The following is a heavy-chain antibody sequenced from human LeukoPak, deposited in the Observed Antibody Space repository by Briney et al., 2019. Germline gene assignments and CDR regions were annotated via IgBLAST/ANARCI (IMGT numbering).Heavy chain of an antibody. CDR3: ARRGYSSGWTFDF. D-gene: IGHD6-19*01. CDR1: GFTFSTYV. CDR2: INNRGGNT. V-gene: IGHV3-23*01. J-gene: IGHJ4*02. Sequence: PGGSLRLSRAASGFTFSTYVLSWVRQAPGKGLEWVSLINNRGGNTYYADSVKGRFTISRDNSKNTMYLEMNSLRVEDTAVYYCARRGYSSGWTFDFWGQGTLVTVSS.